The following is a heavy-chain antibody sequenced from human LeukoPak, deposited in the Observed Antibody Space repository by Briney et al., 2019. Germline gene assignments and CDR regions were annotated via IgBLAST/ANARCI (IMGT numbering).Heavy chain of an antibody. J-gene: IGHJ4*02. V-gene: IGHV1-69*06. Sequence: GASVKVSCKASGGTFSSYAISWVRQAPGRGLEWMGGIIPIFGTTNYAQKFQDRVTITADKSTSTAYMELSSLRSEDTAVYYCASGDYGDPPLNYWGQGTLVTVSS. CDR1: GGTFSSYA. CDR2: IIPIFGTT. CDR3: ASGDYGDPPLNY. D-gene: IGHD4/OR15-4a*01.